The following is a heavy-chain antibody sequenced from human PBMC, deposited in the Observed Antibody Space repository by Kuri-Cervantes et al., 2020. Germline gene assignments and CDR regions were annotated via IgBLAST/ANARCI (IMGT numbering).Heavy chain of an antibody. CDR1: GFTFSSYG. CDR3: ARELHDSSGYYNNWFDP. Sequence: GESLKISCAASGFTFSSYGMHWVRQAPGKGLEWVAVIWYDGSNKYYADSVKGRFTISRDNSKNTLYLQMNSLRAEDTAVYYCARELHDSSGYYNNWFDPWGQGTLVTVSS. V-gene: IGHV3-33*01. CDR2: IWYDGSNK. J-gene: IGHJ5*02. D-gene: IGHD3-22*01.